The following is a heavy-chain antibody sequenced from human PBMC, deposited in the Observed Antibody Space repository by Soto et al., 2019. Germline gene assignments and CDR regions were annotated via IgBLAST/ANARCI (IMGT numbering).Heavy chain of an antibody. D-gene: IGHD3-22*01. Sequence: GESLKISCKGSGYSFTGYWISWVRQMPGKGLEWMGRIDPSDSYTNYSPSFQGHVTISADKSIGTAYLQWSSLKASDTAMYYCARHETNYYDRDVVNWFDPWGQGTLVTVSS. CDR3: ARHETNYYDRDVVNWFDP. J-gene: IGHJ5*02. CDR2: IDPSDSYT. CDR1: GYSFTGYW. V-gene: IGHV5-10-1*01.